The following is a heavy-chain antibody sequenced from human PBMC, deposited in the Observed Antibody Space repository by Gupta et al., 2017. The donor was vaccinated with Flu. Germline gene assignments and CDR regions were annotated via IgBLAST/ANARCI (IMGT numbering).Heavy chain of an antibody. J-gene: IGHJ5*02. D-gene: IGHD5-18*01. CDR1: GGTFSSYA. CDR2: ISPICGTT. CDR3: ATFSGYNYGYLTS. V-gene: IGHV1-69*01. Sequence: QVQLVQSGAEVKKPGSSVKVSCKASGGTFSSYAISWVRQAPGQGLEWMGGISPICGTTQYAKNFQGRVTITADQFPSTAYMELSSLRSEDTAVYFCATFSGYNYGYLTSWGQGTLVTVSS.